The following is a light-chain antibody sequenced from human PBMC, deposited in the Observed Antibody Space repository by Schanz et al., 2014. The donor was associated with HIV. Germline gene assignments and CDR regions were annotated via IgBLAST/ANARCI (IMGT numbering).Light chain of an antibody. CDR3: LLYFGDSWL. Sequence: QTVVTQEPSLTVSPGGTVTLTCASSTGPVTSYFYAHWFQQKPGQAPRALIYYTVNKHSWTPARFSASLLGGKAALTLSGVQPEDEAEYYCLLYFGDSWLFGGGTKLTVL. CDR2: YTV. J-gene: IGLJ3*02. CDR1: TGPVTSYFY. V-gene: IGLV7-43*01.